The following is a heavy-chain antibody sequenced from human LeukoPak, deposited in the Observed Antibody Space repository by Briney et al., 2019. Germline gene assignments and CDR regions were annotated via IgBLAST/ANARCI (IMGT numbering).Heavy chain of an antibody. J-gene: IGHJ4*02. CDR1: GGSISRYS. D-gene: IGHD6-13*01. V-gene: IGHV4-59*01. CDR3: ARDGPYSSSWTGDFDY. Sequence: KPSETLSLTCTVSGGSISRYSWSWIRQPPGKGLEWIGYIYYSGSTNYNPSLKSRVTISVDTSKNQFSLKLSSVTAADTAVYYCARDGPYSSSWTGDFDYWGQGTLVTVSS. CDR2: IYYSGST.